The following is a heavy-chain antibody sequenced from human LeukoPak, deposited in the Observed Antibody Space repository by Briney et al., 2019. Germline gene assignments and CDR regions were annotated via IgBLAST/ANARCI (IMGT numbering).Heavy chain of an antibody. Sequence: GGSLRLSCAGSGFPFSIYGMNWVRQAPGKGLEWVSYISTSGRTIYYADSVKGRFTISRDNAKNSLYLQMNSLRAEDTAVYYCASYIVGPTLDYWGQGTLVTVSS. CDR1: GFPFSIYG. V-gene: IGHV3-48*04. CDR2: ISTSGRTI. CDR3: ASYIVGPTLDY. D-gene: IGHD1-26*01. J-gene: IGHJ4*02.